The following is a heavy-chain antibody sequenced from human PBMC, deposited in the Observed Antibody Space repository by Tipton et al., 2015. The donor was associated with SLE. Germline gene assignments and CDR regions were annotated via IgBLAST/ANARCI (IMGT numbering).Heavy chain of an antibody. CDR2: ISSSSSTI. Sequence: SLRLSCAASGFTFSSYSMNWVRQAPGKGLEWVSYISSSSSTIYYADSVKGRFTISRDNAKNSLYLQMNSLRAEDTALYYCARDSPEAGTTLGIWGQGTMVTVSS. CDR3: ARDSPEAGTTLGI. D-gene: IGHD1-1*01. V-gene: IGHV3-48*01. J-gene: IGHJ3*02. CDR1: GFTFSSYS.